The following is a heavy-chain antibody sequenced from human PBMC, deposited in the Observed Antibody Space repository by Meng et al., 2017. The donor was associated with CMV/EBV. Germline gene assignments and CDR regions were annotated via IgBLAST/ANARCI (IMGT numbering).Heavy chain of an antibody. J-gene: IGHJ5*02. D-gene: IGHD1-26*01. Sequence: ASGLTFSSYAMSWVRQAPGKGLEWVSAINGSGGSTDYADSVKGRFTISRDNSKNTLYLQMNSLRDEDTAVYYCAKDLLSGSYWFDPWGQGTLVTVSS. V-gene: IGHV3-23*01. CDR3: AKDLLSGSYWFDP. CDR2: INGSGGST. CDR1: GLTFSSYA.